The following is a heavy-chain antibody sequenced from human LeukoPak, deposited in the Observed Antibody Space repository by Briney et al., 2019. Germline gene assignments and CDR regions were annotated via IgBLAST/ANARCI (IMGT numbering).Heavy chain of an antibody. V-gene: IGHV3-23*01. D-gene: IGHD1-1*01. CDR1: GFSFSSHD. CDR2: ISRDATT. J-gene: IGHJ4*02. CDR3: AKDGTTTITFDY. Sequence: GGSLRLSCAASGFSFSSHDMSWVRQAPGKGLEWVSYISRDATTNYADSVKGRFTISRDNSKNTLYLQMNSLRVEDTAVYYCAKDGTTTITFDYWGQGTLVTVSS.